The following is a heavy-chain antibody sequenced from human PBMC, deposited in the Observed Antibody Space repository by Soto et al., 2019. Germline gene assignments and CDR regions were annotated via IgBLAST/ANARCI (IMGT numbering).Heavy chain of an antibody. CDR1: GGSCSDYC. J-gene: IGHJ4*02. D-gene: IGHD5-12*01. Sequence: SETLSLTCAVEGGSCSDYCWSWIRKPPGKGLEWIGEINHSGSTNYNPSLKSRVTISVDTSKNQFSLTVTSVTAADTAVYYCGSRIVATETFAYRGKGTLVPVSP. CDR2: INHSGST. V-gene: IGHV4-34*01. CDR3: GSRIVATETFAY.